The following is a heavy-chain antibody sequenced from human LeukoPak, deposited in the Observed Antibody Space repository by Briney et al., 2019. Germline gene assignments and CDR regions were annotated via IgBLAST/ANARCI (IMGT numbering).Heavy chain of an antibody. CDR1: GYSISSGYY. D-gene: IGHD2-8*01. CDR3: ARHVLDQDYYYMDV. J-gene: IGHJ6*03. V-gene: IGHV4-38-2*01. Sequence: SETLSLTCAVSGYSISSGYYWGWIRPPPGKGVEWIGSIYHSGSTYYNPSLKSRVTISVDTSKNQFSLKLSSVTAADTAVYYCARHVLDQDYYYMDVWGKGTTVTVSS. CDR2: IYHSGST.